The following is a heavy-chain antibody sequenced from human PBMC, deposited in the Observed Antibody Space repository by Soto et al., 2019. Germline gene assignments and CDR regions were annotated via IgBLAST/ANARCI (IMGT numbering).Heavy chain of an antibody. D-gene: IGHD2-8*01. J-gene: IGHJ2*01. CDR2: IYWDDDK. Sequence: QITLKESGPTLVKPTQTLTLTCTFSGFSLSTSGVGVGWIRQPPGKALEWLALIYWDDDKRYSPSLKSRLTITKDTSKNQVVLTTTNMDPVDTATYYCAHRHMYVGGWYFDLRARGTLVTVSS. V-gene: IGHV2-5*02. CDR1: GFSLSTSGVG. CDR3: AHRHMYVGGWYFDL.